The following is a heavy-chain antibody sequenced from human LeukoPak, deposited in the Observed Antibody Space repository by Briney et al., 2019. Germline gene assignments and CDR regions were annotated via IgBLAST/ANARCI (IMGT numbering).Heavy chain of an antibody. J-gene: IGHJ4*02. CDR1: GFTFSTYA. Sequence: GGSLRLSCAASGFTFSTYAMSWVRQAPGKGLEWVSAITASGANTYYADSVKGRFTISRDNSKNTLYLQMNSLRAEDTAVYYCARRYCSGCSCYYGYWGQGTLVTVSS. CDR3: ARRYCSGCSCYYGY. V-gene: IGHV3-23*01. D-gene: IGHD2-15*01. CDR2: ITASGANT.